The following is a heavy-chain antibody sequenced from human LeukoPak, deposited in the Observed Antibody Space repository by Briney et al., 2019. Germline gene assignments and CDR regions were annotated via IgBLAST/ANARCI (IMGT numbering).Heavy chain of an antibody. V-gene: IGHV4-34*01. CDR2: INHSRST. CDR3: ARAHDYGDCGPPNWFDP. Sequence: SETLSLTCAVYGGSFSGYYWSWIRQPPGKGLVWIGEINHSRSTNYNPSLKSRVTISVDTSKNQFSLKLSSVTAADTAVYYCARAHDYGDCGPPNWFDPWGQGTLVTVSS. D-gene: IGHD4-17*01. CDR1: GGSFSGYY. J-gene: IGHJ5*02.